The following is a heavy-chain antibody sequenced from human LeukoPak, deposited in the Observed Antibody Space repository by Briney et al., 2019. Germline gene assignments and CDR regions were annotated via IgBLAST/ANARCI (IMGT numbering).Heavy chain of an antibody. Sequence: KPSETLSLTCTVSGGPISSSSHYWGWIRQPPGKGPEWIGTIYYSGTTYYNPSLKSRVTISVDTSKNQFSLKLSSVTAADTAVYYCASTYYEWPGGAFDIWGQGTMVTVSS. D-gene: IGHD3-22*01. V-gene: IGHV4-39*01. CDR1: GGPISSSSHY. J-gene: IGHJ3*02. CDR3: ASTYYEWPGGAFDI. CDR2: IYYSGTT.